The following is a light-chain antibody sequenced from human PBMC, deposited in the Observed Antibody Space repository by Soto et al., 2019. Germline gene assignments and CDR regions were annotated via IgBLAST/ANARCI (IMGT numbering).Light chain of an antibody. V-gene: IGKV3-20*01. CDR1: QSASSKY. CDR2: GAS. CDR3: QQFGSSLFT. J-gene: IGKJ3*01. Sequence: DIVLTQSPGTLSLSPGATATLSCRASQSASSKYLAWYQQKPGQAPRVLIYGASIRATGVPERFSGGGSGTDFTLTITRLEPEDFAVYYCQQFGSSLFTFGPGTKVDFK.